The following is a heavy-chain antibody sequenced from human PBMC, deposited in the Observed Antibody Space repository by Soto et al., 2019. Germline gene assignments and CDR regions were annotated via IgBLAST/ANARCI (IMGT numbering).Heavy chain of an antibody. D-gene: IGHD5-12*01. CDR1: GFTFSSYA. Sequence: PGGSPRLSCAASGFTFSSYAMHWVRQAPGKGLEWVAVISYDGSNKYYADSVKGRFTISRDNSKNTLYLQMNSLRAEDTAVYYCASEMATDAFDIWGQGTMVTVSS. CDR3: ASEMATDAFDI. CDR2: ISYDGSNK. V-gene: IGHV3-30-3*01. J-gene: IGHJ3*02.